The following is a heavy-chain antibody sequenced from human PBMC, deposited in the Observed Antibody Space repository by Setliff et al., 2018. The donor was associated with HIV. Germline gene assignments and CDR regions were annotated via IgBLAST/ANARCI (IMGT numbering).Heavy chain of an antibody. CDR2: ISAYNGNT. CDR3: ARGSFGGSYSSF. D-gene: IGHD1-26*01. Sequence: ASVKVSCKASGYTFTSYGTSWVRQASGQGLEWMGWISAYNGNTDYAQELQGRITLTTDTSTSTAYMKLTRLRSDDTAVYYCARGSFGGSYSSFWGQGTLVTVSS. V-gene: IGHV1-18*01. CDR1: GYTFTSYG. J-gene: IGHJ4*02.